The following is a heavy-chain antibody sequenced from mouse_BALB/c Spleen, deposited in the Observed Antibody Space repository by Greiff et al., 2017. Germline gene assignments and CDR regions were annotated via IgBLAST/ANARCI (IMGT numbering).Heavy chain of an antibody. D-gene: IGHD1-1*01. CDR1: GYTFTSYT. CDR2: INPSSGYT. V-gene: IGHV1-4*02. CDR3: ARETTVVGGY. Sequence: VQLQQSAAELARPGASVKMSCKASGYTFTSYTMHWVKQRPGQGLEWIGYINPSSGYTEYNQKFKDKTTLTADKSSSTAYMQLSSLTSEDSAVYYCARETTVVGGYWGQGTTLTVSS. J-gene: IGHJ2*01.